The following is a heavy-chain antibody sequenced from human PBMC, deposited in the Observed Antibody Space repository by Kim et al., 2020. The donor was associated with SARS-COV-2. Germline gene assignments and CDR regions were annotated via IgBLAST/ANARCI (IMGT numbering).Heavy chain of an antibody. Sequence: TNSRPSFQVHVTISADKSISTAYLQWSSLKASDTAMYYCARRGPHLNFAYWGQGTLVTVSS. D-gene: IGHD5-12*01. CDR3: ARRGPHLNFAY. CDR2: T. J-gene: IGHJ4*02. V-gene: IGHV5-10-1*01.